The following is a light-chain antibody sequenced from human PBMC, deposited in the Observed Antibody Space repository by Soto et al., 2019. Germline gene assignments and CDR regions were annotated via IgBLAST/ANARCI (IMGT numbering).Light chain of an antibody. V-gene: IGKV3-20*01. CDR1: QSISRSY. J-gene: IGKJ2*01. CDR3: QQYGSSPYT. CDR2: GAS. Sequence: EVVLTQSPGTLSLSPGGRATLSCRASQSISRSYLAWYQQKPGQAPRLLIYGASIRATGIPDRFSGSGSGTDFTVTISRLEPEDFAVYYCQQYGSSPYTFGQGTKLEIK.